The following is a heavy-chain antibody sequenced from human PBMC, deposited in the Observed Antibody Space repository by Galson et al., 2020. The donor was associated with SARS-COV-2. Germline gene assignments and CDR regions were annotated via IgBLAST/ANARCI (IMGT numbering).Heavy chain of an antibody. CDR3: AREEYYDMLNGNYYFDS. CDR1: GGTSSTYA. V-gene: IGHV1-69*06. D-gene: IGHD3-9*01. J-gene: IGHJ4*02. Sequence: GASVKVSCKASGGTSSTYAISWVRQAPGQGLEWMGGIVPIFGTAKYAQKFQGRVTISADKSTSTDYMELSSLKSEDTAIYFCAREEYYDMLNGNYYFDSWGQGTLVTVSS. CDR2: IVPIFGTA.